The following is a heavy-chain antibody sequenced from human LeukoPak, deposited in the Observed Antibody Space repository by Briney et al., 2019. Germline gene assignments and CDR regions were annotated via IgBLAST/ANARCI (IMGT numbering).Heavy chain of an antibody. CDR2: IYYSGST. J-gene: IGHJ5*02. D-gene: IGHD2-15*01. V-gene: IGHV4-31*03. CDR1: GGSISSGGYY. Sequence: SETLSLTCTVSGGSISSGGYYWSWIRQHPGKGLEWIGYIYYSGSTYYNPSLKSRVTISVDTSKNQFSLKLSSVTAADTAVYYCARVVVAATRLDWFDPWGQGTLVTVSS. CDR3: ARVVVAATRLDWFDP.